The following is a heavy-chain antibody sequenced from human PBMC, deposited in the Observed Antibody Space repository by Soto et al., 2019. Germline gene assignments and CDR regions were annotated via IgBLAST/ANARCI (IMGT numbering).Heavy chain of an antibody. J-gene: IGHJ6*02. CDR2: IYYSGST. Sequence: QVQLQESGPGLVKPSETLSLTCTVSGGSISSYYWSWIRQPPGKGLEWIWYIYYSGSTNYNPSLKSRVTISVDTSQNQFSLKLSSVTAADTAVYYCARRLVVTAIPYYYGMDVWGQGTTVTVSS. CDR1: GGSISSYY. CDR3: ARRLVVTAIPYYYGMDV. D-gene: IGHD2-21*02. V-gene: IGHV4-59*01.